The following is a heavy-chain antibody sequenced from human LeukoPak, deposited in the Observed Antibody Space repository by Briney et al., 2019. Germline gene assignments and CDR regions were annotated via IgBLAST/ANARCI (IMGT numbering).Heavy chain of an antibody. V-gene: IGHV4-59*01. CDR3: ARLIHGRVVTAIEH. Sequence: SETVSLTCSVSGGSISGYYWNWIRQPPGRGLEWIAYIHHSGSTDYNPSLKRRVTISVDTSKNQFSLRLRSVTAADTAVYYCARLIHGRVVTAIEHWGQG. J-gene: IGHJ1*01. CDR1: GGSISGYY. D-gene: IGHD2-21*02. CDR2: IHHSGST.